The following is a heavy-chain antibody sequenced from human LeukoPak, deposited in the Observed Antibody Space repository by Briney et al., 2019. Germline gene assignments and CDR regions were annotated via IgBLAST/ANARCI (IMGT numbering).Heavy chain of an antibody. V-gene: IGHV3-48*03. D-gene: IGHD3-10*02. J-gene: IGHJ6*04. CDR1: GFTFSSYE. CDR3: AELGITMIGGV. Sequence: GGSLRLSCAASGFTFSSYEMNWVRQAPGKGLEWVSYISSSGSTIYYADSVKGRFTISRDDVKNSLYLQMNSLRAEDTAVYYCAELGITMIGGVWGKGTTVTISS. CDR2: ISSSGSTI.